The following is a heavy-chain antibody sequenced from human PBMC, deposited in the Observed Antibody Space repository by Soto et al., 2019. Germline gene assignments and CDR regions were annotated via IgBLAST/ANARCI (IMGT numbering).Heavy chain of an antibody. CDR2: IIPIFGTA. D-gene: IGHD3-22*01. V-gene: IGHV1-69*12. CDR3: ASHYDSSGYYYRGLDY. Sequence: QVQLVQSGAEVKKPGSSVKVSCKASGGTFSSYAISWVRQAPGQGLEWMGGIIPIFGTADYAQKFQGRVTIPADESTSTGNMELSSLGSEDTAVYYCASHYDSSGYYYRGLDYWGQGTLVTVSS. J-gene: IGHJ4*02. CDR1: GGTFSSYA.